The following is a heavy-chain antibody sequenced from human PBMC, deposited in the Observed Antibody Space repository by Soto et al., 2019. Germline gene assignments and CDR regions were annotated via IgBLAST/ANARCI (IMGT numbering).Heavy chain of an antibody. J-gene: IGHJ4*02. CDR3: ARVFNLSYYYGSGSYDGIDY. CDR1: GGSISSGGYY. D-gene: IGHD3-10*01. Sequence: SETLSLTCTVSGGSISSGGYYWSWIRQHPGKGLEWIGYIYYSGSTYYNPSLKSRVTISVDTSKNQFSLKLSSVTAADTAVYYCARVFNLSYYYGSGSYDGIDYWGQGTLVTVSS. V-gene: IGHV4-31*03. CDR2: IYYSGST.